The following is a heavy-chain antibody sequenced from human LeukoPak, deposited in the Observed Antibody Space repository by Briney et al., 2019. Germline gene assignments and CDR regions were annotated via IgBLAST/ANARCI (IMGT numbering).Heavy chain of an antibody. CDR2: ISGSGGST. D-gene: IGHD2-2*01. CDR3: AKVDAGVVVPPARDYFDY. J-gene: IGHJ4*02. Sequence: PGGSLRLSCAASGFTFSSYAMSWVRQAPGKGLEWVSAISGSGGSTYYADSVKGRFTISRGNSKNTLYLQMNSLRAEDTAVYYSAKVDAGVVVPPARDYFDYWGQGTLVTVSS. V-gene: IGHV3-23*01. CDR1: GFTFSSYA.